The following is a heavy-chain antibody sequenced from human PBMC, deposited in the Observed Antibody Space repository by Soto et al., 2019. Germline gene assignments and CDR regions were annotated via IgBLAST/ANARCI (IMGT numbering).Heavy chain of an antibody. D-gene: IGHD2-15*01. CDR3: ARATYCTGGNCLLDY. CDR2: IYSGGST. J-gene: IGHJ4*02. CDR1: EFTVTSNY. Sequence: EVQLVESGGGLVQPGGSLRLSCAASEFTVTSNYMSWVRQAPGKGLEWVSVIYSGGSTYYADFVKGRFTISRDNSKNTVYLQMNSLRAEDTVVYYCARATYCTGGNCLLDYWGQGTLVTVSS. V-gene: IGHV3-53*04.